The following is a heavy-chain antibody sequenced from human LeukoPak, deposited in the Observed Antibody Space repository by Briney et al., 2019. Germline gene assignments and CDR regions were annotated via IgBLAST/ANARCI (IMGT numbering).Heavy chain of an antibody. CDR3: ATDEAATGRLDY. CDR2: INSDGSST. J-gene: IGHJ4*02. Sequence: GGSLRLSCAASGFNFRNYWMHWVRQAPGKGLVWVSRINSDGSSTSYADSVKGRFTISRDNAENTLYLQINSLRAEDTAVYYCATDEAATGRLDYWGQGALVTDSS. CDR1: GFNFRNYW. D-gene: IGHD1-1*01. V-gene: IGHV3-74*01.